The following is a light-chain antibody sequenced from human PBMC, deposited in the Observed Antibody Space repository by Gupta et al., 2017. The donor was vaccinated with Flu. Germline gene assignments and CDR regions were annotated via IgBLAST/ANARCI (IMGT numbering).Light chain of an antibody. Sequence: QPALPQPPSASRSAGQSVTISCTGTSSDVGRYNFVAWFQQRPGKAPKLIIYEVNKRPSGVPDRFSGSKSGNTASLTVSGLQAEDEADYYCSSYADFYEVFGTGTRVTVL. CDR3: SSYADFYEV. CDR1: SSDVGRYNF. J-gene: IGLJ1*01. V-gene: IGLV2-8*01. CDR2: EVN.